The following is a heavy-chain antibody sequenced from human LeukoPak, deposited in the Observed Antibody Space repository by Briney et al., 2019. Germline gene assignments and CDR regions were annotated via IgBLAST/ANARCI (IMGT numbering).Heavy chain of an antibody. CDR1: GFTFDDYA. J-gene: IGHJ6*02. CDR3: AEDRFNWNNGYYYYFGMDV. V-gene: IGHV3-43*02. Sequence: GGSLRLSCAASGFTFDDYAMHWVRQVPGKGLQWISLISGDGGYSYYADSLKGRFTISRDNSRNSLFLQVNSLTTEDSALYYCAEDRFNWNNGYYYYFGMDVWGQGTTVTVSS. CDR2: ISGDGGYS. D-gene: IGHD1/OR15-1a*01.